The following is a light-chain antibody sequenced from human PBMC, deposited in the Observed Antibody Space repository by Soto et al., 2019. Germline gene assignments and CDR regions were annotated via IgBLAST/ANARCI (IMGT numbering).Light chain of an antibody. CDR3: QQYVSYPLT. CDR1: QSIGTW. CDR2: KAS. Sequence: DIQMTQSTSTLSAFIGDRVTITCRASQSIGTWLAWYQQKPGKAPKLLISKASSLEIGVPSRFSGSGSGTEFTLTISSLQPDDVATYSCQQYVSYPLTFGVWTKVEIK. V-gene: IGKV1-5*03. J-gene: IGKJ4*01.